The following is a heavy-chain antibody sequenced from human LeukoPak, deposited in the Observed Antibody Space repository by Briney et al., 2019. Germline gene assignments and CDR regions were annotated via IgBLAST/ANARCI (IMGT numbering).Heavy chain of an antibody. D-gene: IGHD3-22*01. CDR2: ISYDGSNK. V-gene: IGHV3-30*18. CDR1: GFTFSSYG. J-gene: IGHJ4*02. CDR3: ANSYYSLDY. Sequence: GSLRLSCAASGFTFSSYGMHWVRQAPGKGLEWVAVISYDGSNKYYADSVKGRFTISRDNSKNTLYLQMNSLRAEDTAVYYCANSYYSLDYWGQGTLVTVSS.